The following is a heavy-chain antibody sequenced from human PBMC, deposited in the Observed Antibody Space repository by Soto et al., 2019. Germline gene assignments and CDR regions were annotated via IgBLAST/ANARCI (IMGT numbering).Heavy chain of an antibody. Sequence: QVQLVQSGAEVKKPGSSVKVSCKASGGTFSSFVISWVRQAPGQGLEWMGRIIPSIGIINYAQKFQGRVTIAAXPXTXTXXRELSSLRSDDTAVYYCAREGDMTLRSDSGDEPGYWGQGTLVTVSS. D-gene: IGHD2-21*02. V-gene: IGHV1-69*04. CDR3: AREGDMTLRSDSGDEPGY. CDR2: IIPSIGII. CDR1: GGTFSSFV. J-gene: IGHJ4*02.